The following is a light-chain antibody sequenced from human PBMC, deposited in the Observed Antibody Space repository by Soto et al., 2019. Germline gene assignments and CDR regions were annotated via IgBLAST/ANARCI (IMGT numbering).Light chain of an antibody. J-gene: IGLJ1*01. V-gene: IGLV2-11*01. CDR2: DVS. Sequence: QSVLTQPRSVSGSPGQPVTISCTGTSSDVGGYNYVSWYQQHPGKAPKLMIYDVSKRPSGVPDRFSGSKSGNTASLTISGLQAEDEADYYCCSYAGSRYVFGTGTKVTVL. CDR1: SSDVGGYNY. CDR3: CSYAGSRYV.